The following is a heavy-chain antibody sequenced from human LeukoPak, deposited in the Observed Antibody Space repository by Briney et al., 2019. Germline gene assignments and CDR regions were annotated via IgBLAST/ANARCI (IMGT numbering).Heavy chain of an antibody. J-gene: IGHJ4*02. D-gene: IGHD6-13*01. CDR1: GFTFSSYS. CDR2: ISGSGGST. Sequence: GGSLRLSCAASGFTFSSYSMNWVRQAPGKGLEWVSAISGSGGSTYYADSVKGRFTISRDNSKNTLYLQVNSLRAEDTAVYYCARDQDVAAAGTWGSIDYWGQGTLVTVSS. CDR3: ARDQDVAAAGTWGSIDY. V-gene: IGHV3-23*01.